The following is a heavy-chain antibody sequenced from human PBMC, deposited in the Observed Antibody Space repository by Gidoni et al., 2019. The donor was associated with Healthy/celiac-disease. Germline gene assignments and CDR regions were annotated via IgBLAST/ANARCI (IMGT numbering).Heavy chain of an antibody. D-gene: IGHD2-2*01. Sequence: SGGTFSSYAISWVRQAPGQGLEWMGGIIPIFGTANYAQKFQGRVTITADESTSTAYMELSSLRSEDTAVYYCARAASEVVVPAASAGGMDVWGQGTTVTVSS. CDR1: GGTFSSYA. J-gene: IGHJ6*02. CDR3: ARAASEVVVPAASAGGMDV. V-gene: IGHV1-69*01. CDR2: IIPIFGTA.